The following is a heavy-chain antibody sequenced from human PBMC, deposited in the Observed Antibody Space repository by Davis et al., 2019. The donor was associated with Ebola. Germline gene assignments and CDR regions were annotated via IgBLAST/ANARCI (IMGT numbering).Heavy chain of an antibody. V-gene: IGHV1-2*02. D-gene: IGHD2-2*01. CDR1: GYTFTDYY. J-gene: IGHJ5*02. CDR2: INPDSGGS. Sequence: AASVKVSCKTSGYTFTDYYIHWVRQAPGQGPEWMGWINPDSGGSDYAQQFQGRVTLTRDTSIATAYMELRGLKSDDTAMFYCARGARTRSPYNWFDPWGQGTLVTVSS. CDR3: ARGARTRSPYNWFDP.